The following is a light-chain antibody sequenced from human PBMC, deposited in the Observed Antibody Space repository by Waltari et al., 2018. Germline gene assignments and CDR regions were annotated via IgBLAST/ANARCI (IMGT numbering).Light chain of an antibody. CDR2: QIS. J-gene: IGKJ2*01. Sequence: DVVMTQSPLSLPVTLGQPASISCRSSQSLVYSDGNIYLNWFQQRPGQSPRHLIYQISKRGSGVPDRFSGSGSGTDFTLVISRVEAEDVAVYYCMQGTHWPYTFGQGTKLEIK. CDR1: QSLVYSDGNIY. CDR3: MQGTHWPYT. V-gene: IGKV2-30*01.